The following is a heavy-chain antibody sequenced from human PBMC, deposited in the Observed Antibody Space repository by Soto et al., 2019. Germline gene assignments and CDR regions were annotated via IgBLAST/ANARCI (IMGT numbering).Heavy chain of an antibody. D-gene: IGHD2-21*02. CDR2: ISSSSSYI. CDR3: ARGTESLVKDVGLFHY. V-gene: IGHV3-21*01. CDR1: GFTFSSYS. Sequence: GGSLRLSCAASGFTFSSYSMNWVRQAPGKGLEWVSSISSSSSYIYYADSVKGRFTISRDNAKNSLYLQMNSLRAEDTAVYYCARGTESLVKDVGLFHYWRQGTLVTVS. J-gene: IGHJ4*02.